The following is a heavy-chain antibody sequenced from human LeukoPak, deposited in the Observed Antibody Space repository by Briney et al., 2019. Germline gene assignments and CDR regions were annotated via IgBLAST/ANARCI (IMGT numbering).Heavy chain of an antibody. D-gene: IGHD6-13*01. Sequence: GGSLRLSCAASGNYWMHWVRQAPGKGLVWVSHINSDGSWTSYADSVKGRFTISKDNAKNTVYLQMNNLRAEDTAVYYSAREATPYSSSWYPIYYYYGMDVWGQGTTVTVSS. CDR3: AREATPYSSSWYPIYYYYGMDV. CDR2: INSDGSWT. V-gene: IGHV3-74*01. J-gene: IGHJ6*02. CDR1: GNYW.